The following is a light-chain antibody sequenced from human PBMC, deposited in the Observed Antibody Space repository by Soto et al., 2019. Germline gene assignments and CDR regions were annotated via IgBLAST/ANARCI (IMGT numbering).Light chain of an antibody. CDR3: QQANSFPWT. CDR1: QGVGSW. V-gene: IGKV1-12*01. Sequence: DLQMTQSPSSVSAPVGDRVTITCRESQGVGSWLAWYQQKPGKAPKRLIFAASSLQSGVPSRFSGSGSGKDFTLTTSSLQPEDVASYYCQQANSFPWTFGQGTKGEIK. CDR2: AAS. J-gene: IGKJ1*01.